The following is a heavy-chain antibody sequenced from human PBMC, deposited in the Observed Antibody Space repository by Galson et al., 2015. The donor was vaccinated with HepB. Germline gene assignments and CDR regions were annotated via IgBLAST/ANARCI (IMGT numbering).Heavy chain of an antibody. J-gene: IGHJ5*02. D-gene: IGHD1-26*01. CDR2: IIPIFGTA. CDR1: GGTFSSYA. CDR3: ARDRGAGIVGANNWFDP. V-gene: IGHV1-69*01. Sequence: SCKASGGTFSSYAISWVRQAPGQGLEWMGGIIPIFGTANYAQKFQGRVTITADESTSTAYMELSSLRSEDTAVYYCARDRGAGIVGANNWFDPWGQGTLVTVSS.